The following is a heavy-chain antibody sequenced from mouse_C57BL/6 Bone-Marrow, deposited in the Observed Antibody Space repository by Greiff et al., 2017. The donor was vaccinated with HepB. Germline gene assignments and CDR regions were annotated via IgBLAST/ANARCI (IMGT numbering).Heavy chain of an antibody. Sequence: EVHLVESGGGLVQPGGSMKLSCVASGFTFSNYWMNWVRLSPEKGLEWVAQIRLKSDNYATHYAESVKGRFTISRDDSKSSVYLQMNNLRAEDTGIYYCTRPTGSSYYYAMDYWGQGTSVTVSS. J-gene: IGHJ4*01. CDR2: IRLKSDNYAT. CDR3: TRPTGSSYYYAMDY. CDR1: GFTFSNYW. D-gene: IGHD1-1*01. V-gene: IGHV6-3*01.